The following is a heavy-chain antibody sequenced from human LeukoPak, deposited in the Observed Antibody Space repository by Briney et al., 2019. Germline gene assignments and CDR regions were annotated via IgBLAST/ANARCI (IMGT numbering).Heavy chain of an antibody. J-gene: IGHJ5*02. D-gene: IGHD3-10*01. CDR3: AKDLIDSGSGWFDP. Sequence: GGSLRLSCAASGFTFDDYAMHWVRQAPGRGLEWVSLITGDGSTYYADSVKGRFTISRDNSKNSLYLQMNSLRAEDTALYYCAKDLIDSGSGWFDPWGQGTLVTVSS. CDR2: ITGDGST. V-gene: IGHV3-43*02. CDR1: GFTFDDYA.